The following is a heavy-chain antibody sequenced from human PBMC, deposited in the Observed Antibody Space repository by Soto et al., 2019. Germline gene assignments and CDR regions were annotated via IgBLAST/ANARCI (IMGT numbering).Heavy chain of an antibody. J-gene: IGHJ6*02. CDR2: ISSRSNYI. V-gene: IGHV3-21*01. CDR1: GFTLISHT. D-gene: IGHD6-6*01. Sequence: GGSLRLSCAASGFTLISHTMNWVRQAPGKGLEWVSSISSRSNYIYYTDSVKGRFTISRDNAKNSLFLQMNSLRAEDTAAFYCASDDYSTSSVGGFGMDVWGRGTTVTVS. CDR3: ASDDYSTSSVGGFGMDV.